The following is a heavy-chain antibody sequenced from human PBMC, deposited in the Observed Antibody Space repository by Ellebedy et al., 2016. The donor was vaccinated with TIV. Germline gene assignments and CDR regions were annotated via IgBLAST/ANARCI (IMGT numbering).Heavy chain of an antibody. J-gene: IGHJ4*02. CDR1: GFTFNTFW. V-gene: IGHV3-7*03. Sequence: PGGSLRLSCAASGFTFNTFWMTWVRQAPGKGLEWVANIKFDGNEKNYADSVRGRFTIPRDNAKNSLYLEMDGLRAEDSAVYYCARHRRAPDYWGQGTLVSVSS. CDR3: ARHRRAPDY. CDR2: IKFDGNEK.